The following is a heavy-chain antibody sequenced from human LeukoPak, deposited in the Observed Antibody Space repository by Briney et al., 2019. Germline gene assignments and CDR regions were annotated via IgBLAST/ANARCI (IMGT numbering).Heavy chain of an antibody. D-gene: IGHD4-17*01. CDR2: MNPNSGNT. CDR1: GYTFTSYD. J-gene: IGHJ5*02. CDR3: ARVHHGDSRFDP. Sequence: GASVKVSCKASGYTFTSYDIHWVRQATGQGLEWMGWMNPNSGNTGYTQKFQGRVTMTRNTSISTAYMELSSLRSEDTAVYYCARVHHGDSRFDPWGQGTLVTVSS. V-gene: IGHV1-8*01.